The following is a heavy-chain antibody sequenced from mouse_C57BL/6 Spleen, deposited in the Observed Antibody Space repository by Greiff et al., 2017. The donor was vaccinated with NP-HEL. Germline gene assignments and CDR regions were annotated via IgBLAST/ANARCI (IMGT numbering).Heavy chain of an antibody. J-gene: IGHJ2*01. V-gene: IGHV1-61*01. CDR1: GYTFTSYW. Sequence: QVQLKQPGAELVRPGSSVKLSCKASGYTFTSYWMDWVKQRPGQGLEWIGNIYPSDSETHYNQKFKDKATLTVDKSSSTAYMQLSSLTSEDSAVYYCARMGLGRVDYWGQGTTLTVSS. CDR3: ARMGLGRVDY. D-gene: IGHD4-1*01. CDR2: IYPSDSET.